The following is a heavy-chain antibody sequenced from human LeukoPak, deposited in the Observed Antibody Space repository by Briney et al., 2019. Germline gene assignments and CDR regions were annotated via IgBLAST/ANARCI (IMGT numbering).Heavy chain of an antibody. V-gene: IGHV3-21*01. CDR3: ARVYAFDI. Sequence: GGCLRLSCAASGYTFSSYSENWVREAPGKGLEWVSSISSSSSYIYYADSVKGRFTISRDNAKNSLYLQMNSLRAEDTAVYYCARVYAFDIWGQGTMVTVSS. CDR1: GYTFSSYS. J-gene: IGHJ3*02. CDR2: ISSSSSYI.